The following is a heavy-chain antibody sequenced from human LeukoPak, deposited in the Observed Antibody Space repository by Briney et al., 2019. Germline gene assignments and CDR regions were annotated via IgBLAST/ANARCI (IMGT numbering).Heavy chain of an antibody. Sequence: SETLSLTCTVSGYPISGGYFWGWIRQPPGKGLEWIASIYHSGSTYYNPSLKSRLTISVDTSKNQISLKLSSVTAADTAVYYCARDHKGGSGWYGHWGQGTLVTVSS. D-gene: IGHD6-19*01. CDR1: GYPISGGYF. J-gene: IGHJ4*02. CDR2: IYHSGST. V-gene: IGHV4-38-2*02. CDR3: ARDHKGGSGWYGH.